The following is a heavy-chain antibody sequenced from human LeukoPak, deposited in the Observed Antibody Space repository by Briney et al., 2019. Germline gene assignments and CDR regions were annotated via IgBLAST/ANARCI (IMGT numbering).Heavy chain of an antibody. CDR2: MNPNSGNT. J-gene: IGHJ6*02. D-gene: IGHD3-3*01. V-gene: IGHV1-8*01. CDR3: ARFWSGYYFYYYGMDV. Sequence: APVKVSCKASGYTFTSYDINWVRQATGQGLEWMGWMNPNSGNTGYAQKFQGRVTMTRNTSISTAYMELSSLRSEDTAVYYCARFWSGYYFYYYGMDVWGQGTTVTVSS. CDR1: GYTFTSYD.